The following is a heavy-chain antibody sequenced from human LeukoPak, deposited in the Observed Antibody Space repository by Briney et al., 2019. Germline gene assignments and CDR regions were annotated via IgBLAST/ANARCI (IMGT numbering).Heavy chain of an antibody. J-gene: IGHJ4*02. CDR1: GFSFTNYV. V-gene: IGHV3-21*01. Sequence: PGGSLRLSCAASGFSFTNYVMNWVRQAPGKGLEWVSSISSSSSSIYYADSVKGRFTISRDNAKNSLYLQMNSLRAEDTAVYFCARGIYTSSPRNPKNFFDYRGQGTLVTVSS. D-gene: IGHD2-2*02. CDR2: ISSSSSSI. CDR3: ARGIYTSSPRNPKNFFDY.